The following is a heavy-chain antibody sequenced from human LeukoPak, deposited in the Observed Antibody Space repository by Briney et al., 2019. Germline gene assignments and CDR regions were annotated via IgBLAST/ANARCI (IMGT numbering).Heavy chain of an antibody. CDR3: ARDRVTSADDAFDI. Sequence: GGSLRLSCAASGFTFSSYAMSWVRQAPGKGLEWVSYISSISNTCYADSVKGRFTISRDNAKNSLYLQMNRLRAEDTAVYYCARDRVTSADDAFDIWGQGTMVTVSS. D-gene: IGHD2-2*01. J-gene: IGHJ3*02. V-gene: IGHV3-21*05. CDR2: ISSISNT. CDR1: GFTFSSYA.